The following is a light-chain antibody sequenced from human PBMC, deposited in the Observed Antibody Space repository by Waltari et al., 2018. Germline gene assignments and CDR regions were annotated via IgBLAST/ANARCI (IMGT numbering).Light chain of an antibody. J-gene: IGKJ4*01. CDR1: QSVSSY. CDR3: QQRSDWPILT. CDR2: DAF. Sequence: EIVLTQSPAPLSLSPGERATLSCRASQSVSSYLAWYQQKAGKAPRLLIYDAFNRATGIPARFSGSGSGTDFTLTISSLEPEDFAVYYCQQRSDWPILTFGGGTKVEIK. V-gene: IGKV3-11*01.